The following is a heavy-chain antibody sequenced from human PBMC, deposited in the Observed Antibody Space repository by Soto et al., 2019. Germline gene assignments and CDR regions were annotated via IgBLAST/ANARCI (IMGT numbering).Heavy chain of an antibody. J-gene: IGHJ4*02. Sequence: SETLSLTCTVSGGSINSYYWGWIRQPPGKGLEWIGYIYYSGSTNYNPSLKSRVTISIDTSKNQFSLRLSSVSAADTAVYYCERDGDSSSWYDYWGQGTLVTVSS. CDR2: IYYSGST. D-gene: IGHD6-13*01. CDR3: ERDGDSSSWYDY. CDR1: GGSINSYY. V-gene: IGHV4-59*01.